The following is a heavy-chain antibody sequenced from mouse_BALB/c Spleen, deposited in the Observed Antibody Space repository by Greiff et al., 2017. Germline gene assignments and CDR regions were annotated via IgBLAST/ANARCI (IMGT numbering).Heavy chain of an antibody. D-gene: IGHD2-4*01. CDR2: IWGDGST. V-gene: IGHV2-6-7*01. CDR1: GFSLTGYG. CDR3: ARTYDYDEMDY. Sequence: VQGVESGPGLVAPSQSLSITCTVSGFSLTGYGVNWVRQPPGKGLEWLGMIWGDGSTDYNSALKSRLSISKDNSKSQVFLKMNSLQTDDTARYYCARTYDYDEMDYWGQGTSVTVSS. J-gene: IGHJ4*01.